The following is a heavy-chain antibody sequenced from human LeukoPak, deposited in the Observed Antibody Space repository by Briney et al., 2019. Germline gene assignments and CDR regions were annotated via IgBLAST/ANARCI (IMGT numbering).Heavy chain of an antibody. J-gene: IGHJ4*02. CDR1: GGTFSSYA. CDR3: ASDGRGHSSGFTY. D-gene: IGHD3-22*01. CDR2: IIPIFGTA. V-gene: IGHV1-69*05. Sequence: SVKVSCKASGGTFSSYAISWVRQAPGQGLEWMGGIIPIFGTANYAQKFQGRVTITTDESTSTAYMELSSLRSEDTAVYYCASDGRGHSSGFTYWGQGTLVTVSS.